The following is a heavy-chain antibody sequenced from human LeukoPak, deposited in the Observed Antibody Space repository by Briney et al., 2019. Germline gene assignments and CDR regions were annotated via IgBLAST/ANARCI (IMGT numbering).Heavy chain of an antibody. V-gene: IGHV1-2*02. CDR3: ARDAMGSYLN. Sequence: ASVKVSCKASGYTFTGHDIHWVRQAPGQGLEWMGRIDPNSGGTYYAQKFQGRVTMTRDTPMTTAYVELSRLRSDDTAVYYCARDAMGSYLNWGQGTLVTVSS. D-gene: IGHD3-10*01. J-gene: IGHJ4*02. CDR1: GYTFTGHD. CDR2: IDPNSGGT.